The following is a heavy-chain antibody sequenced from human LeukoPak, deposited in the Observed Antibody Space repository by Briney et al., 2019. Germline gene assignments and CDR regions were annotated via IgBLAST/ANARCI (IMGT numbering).Heavy chain of an antibody. Sequence: GASVKVSCKASGYTFTGYYMHWVRQAPGQGLEWMGRINPNSGGTNYAQKFQGRVTMTRDTSISTAYMELSRLRSDDTAVYYCARAPYYDFWSGYYHDYWYFDLWGRGTLVTVSS. CDR2: INPNSGGT. CDR1: GYTFTGYY. V-gene: IGHV1-2*06. J-gene: IGHJ2*01. CDR3: ARAPYYDFWSGYYHDYWYFDL. D-gene: IGHD3-3*01.